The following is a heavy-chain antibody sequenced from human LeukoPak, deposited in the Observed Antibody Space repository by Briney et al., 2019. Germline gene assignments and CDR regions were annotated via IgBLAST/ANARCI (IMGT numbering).Heavy chain of an antibody. CDR2: ISYDGSNK. CDR1: GFTFSSYA. CDR3: ARTNWFDP. V-gene: IGHV3-30-3*01. Sequence: GGSLRLSCAASGFTFSSYAMHWVRQAPGKGLEWVAVISYDGSNKYYADSVKGRFTISRDNSKNTLYLQMNSLRAEDTAVYYCARTNWFDPWGQGTLVTVSS. J-gene: IGHJ5*02.